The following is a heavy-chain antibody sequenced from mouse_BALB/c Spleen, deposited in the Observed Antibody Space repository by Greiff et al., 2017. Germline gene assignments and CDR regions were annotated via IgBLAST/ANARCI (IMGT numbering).Heavy chain of an antibody. CDR3: TRVEYLHGCAY. CDR2: INPSNGGT. D-gene: IGHD5-1*01. CDR1: GYTFTSYY. Sequence: QVQLQQPGAELVKPGASVKLSCKASGYTFTSYYMYWVKQRPGQGLEWIGGINPSNGGTNFNEKFKSKATLTVDKSSSTAYMQLSSLTSEDSAVYYCTRVEYLHGCAYWGQGTLVTV. J-gene: IGHJ3*01. V-gene: IGHV1S81*02.